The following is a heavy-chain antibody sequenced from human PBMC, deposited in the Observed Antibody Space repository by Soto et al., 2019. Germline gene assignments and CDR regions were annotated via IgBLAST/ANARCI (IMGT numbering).Heavy chain of an antibody. J-gene: IGHJ4*02. CDR2: ISQSGNT. CDR3: ARAPKVSGSSQTRPDF. V-gene: IGHV4-34*01. Sequence: ETLSLTGSIYSGSFSGYYWSWIRQPPGKGLEWIGEISQSGNTNYSPSLKSRVSISIDTSKKQFSLNLASVSAADTAVYYCARAPKVSGSSQTRPDFWGQGTLVTVS. CDR1: SGSFSGYY. D-gene: IGHD6-6*01.